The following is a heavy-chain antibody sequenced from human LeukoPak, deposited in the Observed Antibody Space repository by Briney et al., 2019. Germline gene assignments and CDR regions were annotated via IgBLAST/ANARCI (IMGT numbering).Heavy chain of an antibody. D-gene: IGHD2/OR15-2a*01. J-gene: IGHJ1*01. Sequence: PGGSLRLSCAASGFTFSSYSMNRVRQAPGKGLEWVSSISSSSSYIYYADSVKGRFTISRDNAKNSLYLQMNSLRAEDTAVYYCARGAFLEYFQHWGQGTLVTVSS. CDR3: ARGAFLEYFQH. V-gene: IGHV3-21*01. CDR1: GFTFSSYS. CDR2: ISSSSSYI.